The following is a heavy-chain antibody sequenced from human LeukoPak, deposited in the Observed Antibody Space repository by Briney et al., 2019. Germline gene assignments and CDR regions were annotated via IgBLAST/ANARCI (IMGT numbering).Heavy chain of an antibody. CDR1: GYTFTSYY. J-gene: IGHJ4*02. D-gene: IGHD3-3*01. CDR2: INPSGGST. Sequence: ASVKVSCKASGYTFTSYYMHWVRQAPGQGLEWMGIINPSGGSTSYALKFQERVTITRDVSTNTAYMELSSLRSEDTAVYYCAAEGPHDFFDYWGQGTLVTVSS. V-gene: IGHV1-46*01. CDR3: AAEGPHDFFDY.